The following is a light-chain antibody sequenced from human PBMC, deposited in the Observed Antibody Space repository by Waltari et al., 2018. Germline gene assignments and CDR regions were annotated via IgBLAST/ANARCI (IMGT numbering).Light chain of an antibody. J-gene: IGKJ1*01. CDR2: GSS. Sequence: EIVLTQSPGILSLSPGERATLSCKASQSVSSSHLAWYQQKSGQAPRLLIYGSSGRPTDSPDRFSGSGSGTDFTLTITRLEPEDFAVYYCQQYATSVWTFGQGTRVELK. CDR1: QSVSSSH. CDR3: QQYATSVWT. V-gene: IGKV3-20*01.